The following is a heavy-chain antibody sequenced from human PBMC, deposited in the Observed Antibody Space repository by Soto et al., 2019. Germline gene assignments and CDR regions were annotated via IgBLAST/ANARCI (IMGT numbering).Heavy chain of an antibody. Sequence: SVKVSCKASGGTFSSYATSWVRQAPGQGLEWMGGIIPIFGTANYAQKFQGRVTITADESTSTAYMELSSLRSEDTAVYYCARARSSGWSADYWGQGTLVTVSS. V-gene: IGHV1-69*13. CDR3: ARARSSGWSADY. D-gene: IGHD6-19*01. J-gene: IGHJ4*02. CDR2: IIPIFGTA. CDR1: GGTFSSYA.